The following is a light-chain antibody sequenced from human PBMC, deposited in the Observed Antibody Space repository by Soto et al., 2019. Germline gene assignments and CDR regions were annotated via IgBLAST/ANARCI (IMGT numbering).Light chain of an antibody. Sequence: QSVLTQSPSASGTPGQRGTISFPGLSPNIGINYVYWYQQLPGTAPKLLIYRNDQRPSGVPDRFSGSKSGTSASLAISGLRSEDEADYYCAAWDDRLSGFYVFGSGTKVTVL. J-gene: IGLJ1*01. CDR1: SPNIGINY. CDR3: AAWDDRLSGFYV. V-gene: IGLV1-47*01. CDR2: RND.